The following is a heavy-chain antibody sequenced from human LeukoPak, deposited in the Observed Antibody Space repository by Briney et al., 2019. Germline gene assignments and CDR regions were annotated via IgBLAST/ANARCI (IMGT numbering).Heavy chain of an antibody. Sequence: SVKVSCKASGGTFSSYAISWVRQAPGQGLEWMGRIIPILGIANYAQKFQGRVTITADKSTSTAYMELSSLRSEDTAVYYCARVGLVRGVFCYYGMDVWGQGTTVTVSS. D-gene: IGHD3-10*01. CDR1: GGTFSSYA. J-gene: IGHJ6*02. CDR3: ARVGLVRGVFCYYGMDV. CDR2: IIPILGIA. V-gene: IGHV1-69*04.